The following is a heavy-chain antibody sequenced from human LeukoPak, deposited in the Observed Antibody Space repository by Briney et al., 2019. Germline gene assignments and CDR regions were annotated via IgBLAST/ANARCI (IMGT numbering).Heavy chain of an antibody. CDR3: ARVRGSSWYVYYYYMDV. CDR1: GGSLSSYY. D-gene: IGHD6-13*01. CDR2: IYYSGST. V-gene: IGHV4-59*01. Sequence: SETLSLTCTVSGGSLSSYYWSWIRQPPGKGLEWIGYIYYSGSTNYNPSLKSRVTISVDTSKNQFSLKLSSVTAADTAVYYCARVRGSSWYVYYYYMDVWGKGTTVTVSS. J-gene: IGHJ6*03.